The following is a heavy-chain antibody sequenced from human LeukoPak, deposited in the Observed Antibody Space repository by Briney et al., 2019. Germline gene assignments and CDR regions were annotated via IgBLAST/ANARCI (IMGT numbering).Heavy chain of an antibody. V-gene: IGHV4-59*01. Sequence: SETLSLTCTVSGGSISSYYWSWIRQPPGKGLEWIGYIYYSGSINYNPSLKSRVTISVDTSKNQFSLKLSSVTAADTAVYYCASVSTGGYSGYDPYYFDYWGQGTLVTVSS. CDR2: IYYSGSI. J-gene: IGHJ4*02. D-gene: IGHD5-12*01. CDR1: GGSISSYY. CDR3: ASVSTGGYSGYDPYYFDY.